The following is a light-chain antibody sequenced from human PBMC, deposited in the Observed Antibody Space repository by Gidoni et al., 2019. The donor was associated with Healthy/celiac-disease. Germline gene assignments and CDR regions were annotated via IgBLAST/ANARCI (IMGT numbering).Light chain of an antibody. J-gene: IGKJ4*01. CDR1: QGISSA. CDR2: DAS. V-gene: IGKV1-13*02. Sequence: AIQLTQSPSSLSASVGDRVTITCRASQGISSALAWYQQKPGKAPKLLIYDASSLESGVPSRFSGSGSGTDFTLTISSLQPEDCATYYCQQFNRYPPALTVGGGTKVEIK. CDR3: QQFNRYPPALT.